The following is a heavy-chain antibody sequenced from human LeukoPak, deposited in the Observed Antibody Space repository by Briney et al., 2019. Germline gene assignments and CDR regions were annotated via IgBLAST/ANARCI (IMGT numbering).Heavy chain of an antibody. J-gene: IGHJ5*02. CDR3: ARSARFGEYNWFDP. V-gene: IGHV4-4*07. CDR1: GGSISSYY. D-gene: IGHD3-10*01. Sequence: SETLSLTCTVSGGSISSYYWSWIRQLAGKGLEWIGRIYTSGSTNYNPSLKSRVTTSVDTSKNQFSLKLSSVTAADTAVYYCARSARFGEYNWFDPWGQGTLVTVSS. CDR2: IYTSGST.